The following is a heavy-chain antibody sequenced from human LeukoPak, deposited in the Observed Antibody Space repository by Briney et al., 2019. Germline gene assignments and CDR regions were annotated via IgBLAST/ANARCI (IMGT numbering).Heavy chain of an antibody. J-gene: IGHJ6*02. CDR3: ANHLSMVVPAAIYPHPYYYYYGMDV. CDR2: ISGSGGST. Sequence: GGSLRLSCAASGFTFSSYAMSWVRQAPGKGLEWVSAISGSGGSTYYADSVKGRFTTSRDNSKNTLYLQMNSLRAEDTAVYYCANHLSMVVPAAIYPHPYYYYYGMDVWGQGTTVTVSS. D-gene: IGHD2-2*02. V-gene: IGHV3-23*01. CDR1: GFTFSSYA.